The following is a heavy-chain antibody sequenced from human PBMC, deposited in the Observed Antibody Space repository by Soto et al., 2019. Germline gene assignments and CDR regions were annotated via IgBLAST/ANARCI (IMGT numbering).Heavy chain of an antibody. CDR2: IKNKNDGGTT. V-gene: IGHV3-15*07. D-gene: IGHD3-10*01. CDR3: TGLWFGEIYNY. CDR1: GFSFKNAW. J-gene: IGHJ4*01. Sequence: EVELVESGGGLVQPGGSLTLSCAASGFSFKNAWMNWVRQAPGKGLEWVGRIKNKNDGGTTDYAAFVKGRFTISRDASENTLYPHMNGLKTEDTGVYFCTGLWFGEIYNYWGQGSLVTVSS.